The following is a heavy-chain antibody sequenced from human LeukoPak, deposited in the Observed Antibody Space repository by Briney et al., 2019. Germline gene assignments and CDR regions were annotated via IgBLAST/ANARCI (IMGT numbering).Heavy chain of an antibody. D-gene: IGHD3-10*01. CDR1: GGSISIYY. CDR3: VRDRELTY. CDR2: IYNSGSST. V-gene: IGHV4-59*01. J-gene: IGHJ4*02. Sequence: SETLSLTCTVSGGSISIYYWNWIRQPPGKGLEWIGYIYNSGSSTIYNPSLKSRVTISVDTSRNQFSLRLSSVTAADTAVYFCVRDRELTYWGQGTLVTVSS.